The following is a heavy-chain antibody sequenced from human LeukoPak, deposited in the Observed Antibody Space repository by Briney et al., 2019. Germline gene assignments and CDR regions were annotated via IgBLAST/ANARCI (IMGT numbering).Heavy chain of an antibody. D-gene: IGHD6-13*01. CDR3: ARGVYIAAAQYGY. V-gene: IGHV4-34*01. CDR2: ITHSGST. J-gene: IGHJ4*02. Sequence: PSETLSLTCAVNGGPFSGYYWSWIRQPPGKGLEWIGEITHSGSTNYNPSLKSRDTISVDTSKNQFSLKLSSVTAADTAVYYCARGVYIAAAQYGYWGQGTLVTVSS. CDR1: GGPFSGYY.